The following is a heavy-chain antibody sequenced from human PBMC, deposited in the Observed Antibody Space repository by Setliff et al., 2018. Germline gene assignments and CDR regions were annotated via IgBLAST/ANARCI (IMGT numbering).Heavy chain of an antibody. D-gene: IGHD6-13*01. Sequence: ASVKVSCKTSGYSLTSHYMHWVRQAPGQGLEWMGIINPGGVTFSSTQNFEGRVSMTSDTSTSTVFMELNSLTSDDTGVYYCARAGLAAAGRKGVFDHWGQGTPGTVS. CDR1: GYSLTSHY. CDR2: INPGGVTF. V-gene: IGHV1-46*01. CDR3: ARAGLAAAGRKGVFDH. J-gene: IGHJ4*02.